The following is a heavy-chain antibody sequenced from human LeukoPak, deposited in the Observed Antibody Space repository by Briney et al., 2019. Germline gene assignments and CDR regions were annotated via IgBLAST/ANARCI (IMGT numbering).Heavy chain of an antibody. CDR1: GGSISSNSYY. CDR3: ASGSYGTGY. Sequence: SETLSLTCTVSGGSISSNSYYWGWIRQPPGKGLEWIGSIYYSGSTYYNPSLKSRVTISVDTSKNQFSLKLSSVTAADTAVYYCASGSYGTGYWGQGTLVTVSS. V-gene: IGHV4-39*07. D-gene: IGHD1-26*01. CDR2: IYYSGST. J-gene: IGHJ4*02.